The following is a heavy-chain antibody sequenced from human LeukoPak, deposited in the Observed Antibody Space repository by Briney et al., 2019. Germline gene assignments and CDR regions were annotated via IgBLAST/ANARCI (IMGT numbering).Heavy chain of an antibody. J-gene: IGHJ4*02. Sequence: GGSLRLSCTASGFTVSSNYLSWVRQAPGKGLEWVSAIYSGGNTYYADSVNGRFTISRDTSKNTLYLQMNSLRAEDTAVYYCARSNYYPEFDYWGQGTLVTVSS. CDR2: IYSGGNT. V-gene: IGHV3-66*01. CDR3: ARSNYYPEFDY. D-gene: IGHD3-10*01. CDR1: GFTVSSNY.